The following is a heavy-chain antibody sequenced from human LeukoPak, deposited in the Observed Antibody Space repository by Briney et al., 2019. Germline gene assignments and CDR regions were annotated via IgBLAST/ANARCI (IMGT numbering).Heavy chain of an antibody. CDR1: GLTFSSYA. V-gene: IGHV3-23*01. CDR2: ISGSGGST. D-gene: IGHD2-2*01. Sequence: PGGSLRLSCAASGLTFSSYAMSWVRQAPGKGLEWVSAISGSGGSTYYADSVKGRFTISRDNSKNTLYLQMNSLRAEDTAVYYCAKSLGGAIVVVPAADYWGQGTLVTVSS. CDR3: AKSLGGAIVVVPAADY. J-gene: IGHJ4*02.